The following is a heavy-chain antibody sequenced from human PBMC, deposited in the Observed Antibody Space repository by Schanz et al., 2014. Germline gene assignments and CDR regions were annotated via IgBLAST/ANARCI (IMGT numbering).Heavy chain of an antibody. V-gene: IGHV3-30*02. Sequence: QVQLVQSGGGVVQPGGSLRLSCAASGFTFTSYSMHWVRQAPGRGLEWVAFIRYGGSSKYYADSVRGRFTISRDDSKNTLYLQMNSLRPEDTAVYYCAKEDRNHNSDYVYWGQGTLVTVSS. CDR1: GFTFTSYS. CDR2: IRYGGSSK. J-gene: IGHJ4*02. D-gene: IGHD3-22*01. CDR3: AKEDRNHNSDYVY.